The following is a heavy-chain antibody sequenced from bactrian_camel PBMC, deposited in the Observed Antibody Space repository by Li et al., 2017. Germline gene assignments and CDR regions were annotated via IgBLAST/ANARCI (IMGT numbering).Heavy chain of an antibody. J-gene: IGHJ6*01. CDR2: ISSDGTT. CDR1: RFTFDGSD. CDR3: VRRSEFGY. V-gene: IGHV3S55*01. Sequence: HVQLVESGGGSVQAGGSLKLSCTASRFTFDGSDMAWYRQAPGNECELVSRISSDGTTYYADSVKGRFTISRDNAKNTVYLQMNSLKPEDTAVYYCVRRSEFGYWGQGTQVT.